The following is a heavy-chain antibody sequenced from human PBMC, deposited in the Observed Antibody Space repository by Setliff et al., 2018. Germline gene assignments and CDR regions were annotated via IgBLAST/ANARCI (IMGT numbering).Heavy chain of an antibody. J-gene: IGHJ5*02. D-gene: IGHD3-10*01. CDR3: AGVLRDYYGSGSYYNWFDP. CDR2: INTGNANT. CDR1: GYTFTNYA. V-gene: IGHV1-3*04. Sequence: ASVKVSCKASGYTFTNYAIHWVRQAPGQRPKWMGWINTGNANTKYSQKFQGRVTITRDASASTAYMELSSLRSEDTAVYFCAGVLRDYYGSGSYYNWFDPWGQGTLVTVS.